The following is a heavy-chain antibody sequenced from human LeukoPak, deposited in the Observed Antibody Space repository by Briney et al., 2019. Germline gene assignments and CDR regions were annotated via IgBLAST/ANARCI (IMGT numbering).Heavy chain of an antibody. CDR1: GFTFSSYG. CDR2: IRYDGSNK. D-gene: IGHD3-10*01. V-gene: IGHV3-30*02. J-gene: IGHJ4*02. CDR3: AKDRGYYYGSGSQFDY. Sequence: PGGSLRLSCAASGFTFSSYGMHWVRQAPGKGREWVAFIRYDGSNKYYADSVKGRFTISRDNSKNTLYLQMNSLRAEDTAVYYCAKDRGYYYGSGSQFDYWGQGTLVTVSS.